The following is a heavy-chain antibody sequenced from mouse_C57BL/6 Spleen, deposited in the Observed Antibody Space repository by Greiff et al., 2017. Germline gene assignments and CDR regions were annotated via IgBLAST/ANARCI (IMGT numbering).Heavy chain of an antibody. CDR1: GYTFTSYW. CDR2: IDPSDSYT. D-gene: IGHD1-1*01. V-gene: IGHV1-50*01. J-gene: IGHJ2*01. Sequence: QVQLQQPGAELVKPGASVKLSCKASGYTFTSYWMQWVKQRPGQGLEWIGEIDPSDSYTNYNQKFKGKATLTVDTSSSTAYMQLSSLTSEDSAVYYCARFYYYGSSYGFDYWGQGTTLTVSS. CDR3: ARFYYYGSSYGFDY.